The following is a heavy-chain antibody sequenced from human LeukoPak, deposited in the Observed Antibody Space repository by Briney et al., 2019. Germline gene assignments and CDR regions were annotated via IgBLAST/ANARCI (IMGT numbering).Heavy chain of an antibody. CDR2: ISGSGGST. D-gene: IGHD7-27*01. CDR1: GYTFTSYG. CDR3: ARVLGYFDY. J-gene: IGHJ4*02. V-gene: IGHV3-23*01. Sequence: GASVKVSCKASGYTFTSYGMSWVRQAPGKGLEWVSAISGSGGSTYYADSVKGRFTISRDNSKNTLYLQMNSLRAEDTAVYYCARVLGYFDYWGQGTLVTVSS.